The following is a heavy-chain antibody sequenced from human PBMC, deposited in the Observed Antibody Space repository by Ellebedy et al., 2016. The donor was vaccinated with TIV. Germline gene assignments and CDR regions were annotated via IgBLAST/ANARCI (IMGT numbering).Heavy chain of an antibody. V-gene: IGHV3-7*01. CDR3: ATAPTTGGGS. CDR2: IKPDGTEK. CDR1: GIAFETHL. D-gene: IGHD1-14*01. Sequence: GESLKISCAASGIAFETHLMTWVRQAPGKGLEWVGNIKPDGTEKYYVDSVKGRFIISRDNAKNSLYLQMNSLRAEDTALYYCATAPTTGGGSWGQGTLVTVSS. J-gene: IGHJ5*02.